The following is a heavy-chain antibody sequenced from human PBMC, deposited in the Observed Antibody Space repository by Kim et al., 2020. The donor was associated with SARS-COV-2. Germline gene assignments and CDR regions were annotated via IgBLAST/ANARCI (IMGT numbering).Heavy chain of an antibody. V-gene: IGHV3-30*18. J-gene: IGHJ4*02. Sequence: GGSLRLSCAASGFTFSSYGMHWVRQAPGKGLEWVAVISYDGSNKYYADSVKGRFTISRDNSKNTLYLQMNSLRAEDTAVYYCAKDLSNFDTWELLSYWGQGTLVTVSS. CDR2: ISYDGSNK. CDR3: AKDLSNFDTWELLSY. CDR1: GFTFSSYG. D-gene: IGHD1-26*01.